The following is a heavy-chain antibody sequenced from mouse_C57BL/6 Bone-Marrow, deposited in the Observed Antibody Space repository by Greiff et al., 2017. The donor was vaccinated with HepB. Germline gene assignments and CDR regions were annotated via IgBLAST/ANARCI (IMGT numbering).Heavy chain of an antibody. D-gene: IGHD1-1*01. J-gene: IGHJ3*01. Sequence: QVQLQQPGAELVKPGASVKLSCKASGYTFTSYWMQWVKQRPGQGLEWIGEIDPSDSYTNYNQKFKGKATLTVDTYSSTAYMQLSSLTAEDSAVYYCARAGSSSWFAYWGQGTLVTVSA. CDR2: IDPSDSYT. CDR3: ARAGSSSWFAY. V-gene: IGHV1-50*01. CDR1: GYTFTSYW.